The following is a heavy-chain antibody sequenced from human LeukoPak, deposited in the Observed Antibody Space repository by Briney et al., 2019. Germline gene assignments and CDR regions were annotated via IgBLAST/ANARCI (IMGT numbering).Heavy chain of an antibody. D-gene: IGHD3-22*01. CDR1: GFTFDDYA. CDR2: ITWNRDNI. Sequence: GGPLRLSCTVSGFTFDDYAMHWARHTPGKGLEWVAGITWNRDNIGYGDSVKGRFTISRDNVKNVLYLQMNSLRPEDTALYYCAKDLSSAITSALVLDDWGQGTTVTVS. CDR3: AKDLSSAITSALVLDD. J-gene: IGHJ6*02. V-gene: IGHV3-9*01.